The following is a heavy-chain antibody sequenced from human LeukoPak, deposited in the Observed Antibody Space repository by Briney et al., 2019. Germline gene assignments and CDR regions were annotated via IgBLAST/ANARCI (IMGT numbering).Heavy chain of an antibody. J-gene: IGHJ6*03. CDR1: GYTFTDYA. V-gene: IGHV1-3*01. Sequence: ASVKVSCNASGYTFTDYALHWVRQAPGQRPEWMGWMNAGNGNTKYSQKFQGRITLIRDTSAATAYMELSSLRHDDLAVYYCARGRGTSGSNRDFYYYYYMDVWGKGTTVTVSS. CDR2: MNAGNGNT. CDR3: ARGRGTSGSNRDFYYYYYMDV. D-gene: IGHD2-15*01.